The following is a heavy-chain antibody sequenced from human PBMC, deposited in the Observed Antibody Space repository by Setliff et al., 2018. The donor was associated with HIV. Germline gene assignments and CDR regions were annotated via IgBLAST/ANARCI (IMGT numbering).Heavy chain of an antibody. J-gene: IGHJ4*02. V-gene: IGHV3-30*02. CDR3: AKDRVSGGLWLREPIDF. CDR2: IRLDGSDK. Sequence: GGSLRLSCAASGFTFRNYGMHWVRQAPGKGLEWVAFIRLDGSDKFYADSVKGRFTISRDNAKNTLFLQMNSLRPEDTAVYYCAKDRVSGGLWLREPIDFWGQGTLVTVSS. CDR1: GFTFRNYG. D-gene: IGHD5-18*01.